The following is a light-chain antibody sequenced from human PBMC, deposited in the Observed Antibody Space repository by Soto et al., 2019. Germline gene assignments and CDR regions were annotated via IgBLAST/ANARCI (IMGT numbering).Light chain of an antibody. V-gene: IGKV4-1*01. CDR2: WAS. Sequence: DIVMPQSPDSLAVSLGERATINCKSSQSVLYSPNNKNYLAWYQHKPGQPPKMLIYWASIRESGVPDRFSGSGSGTDFTLTISSLQSEDAAVYYCQQYYTNSWSFGQGTKVDIK. J-gene: IGKJ1*01. CDR1: QSVLYSPNNKNY. CDR3: QQYYTNSWS.